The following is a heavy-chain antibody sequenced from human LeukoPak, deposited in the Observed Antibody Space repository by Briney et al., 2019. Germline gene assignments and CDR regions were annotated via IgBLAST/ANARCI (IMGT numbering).Heavy chain of an antibody. D-gene: IGHD2-2*01. CDR1: GGSFSGYY. V-gene: IGHV4-34*01. J-gene: IGHJ4*02. Sequence: PETLSLTCAVYGGSFSGYYWSWIRQPPGKGLEWIGEINHSGSTNYNPSLKSRVTISVDTSKNQFSLKLSSVTAADTAVYYCASHNKGGYCSSTSCFFDYWGQGTLVTVSS. CDR2: INHSGST. CDR3: ASHNKGGYCSSTSCFFDY.